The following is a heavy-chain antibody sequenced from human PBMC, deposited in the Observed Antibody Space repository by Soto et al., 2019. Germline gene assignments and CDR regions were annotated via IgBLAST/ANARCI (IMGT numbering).Heavy chain of an antibody. CDR3: AKEGPITNWYFDY. Sequence: QVQLVESGGGVVQPGRSLRLSCAASGFTFSSYGMHWVRQAPGKGLEWVTVISYDGNVAYYADSVKGRFTISRANSKNTLYLQMNSLRTEDTAMYYCAKEGPITNWYFDYWGQGTLVTVSS. D-gene: IGHD1-1*01. CDR1: GFTFSSYG. CDR2: ISYDGNVA. J-gene: IGHJ4*02. V-gene: IGHV3-30*18.